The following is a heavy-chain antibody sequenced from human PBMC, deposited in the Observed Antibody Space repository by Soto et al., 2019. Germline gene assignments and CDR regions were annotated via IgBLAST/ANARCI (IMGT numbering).Heavy chain of an antibody. CDR1: GLIVSSNY. V-gene: IGHV3-53*01. CDR2: IYTEGTGGST. Sequence: PGGSLRLSCAASGLIVSSNYMSWVRQAPGRGLEWVSVIYTEGTGGSTYYADSVKGRFAIPRDSSKNTLYLQMNSLRAEDTAVYYCARGGPNWFDPWGQGAQVTVSS. CDR3: ARGGPNWFDP. J-gene: IGHJ5*02.